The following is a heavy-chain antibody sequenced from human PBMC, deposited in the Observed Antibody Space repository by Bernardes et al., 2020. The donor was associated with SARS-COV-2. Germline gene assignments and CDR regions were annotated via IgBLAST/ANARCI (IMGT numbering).Heavy chain of an antibody. J-gene: IGHJ5*02. D-gene: IGHD2-2*01. CDR3: ARHAAGLWDIVVVPAAMGLDP. CDR2: IYYSGST. CDR1: GGSIRSSSYY. V-gene: IGHV4-39*01. Sequence: SETLSPTCTVSGGSIRSSSYYWGWIRQPPGKGLEWIGSIYYSGSTYYNPSLKSRVTISVDTSKNQFSLKLSSVTAADTAVYYCARHAAGLWDIVVVPAAMGLDPWGQGTLVTVSS.